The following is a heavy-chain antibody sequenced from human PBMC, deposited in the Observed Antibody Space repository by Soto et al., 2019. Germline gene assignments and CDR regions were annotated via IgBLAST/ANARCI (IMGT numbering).Heavy chain of an antibody. D-gene: IGHD2-15*01. J-gene: IGHJ4*02. V-gene: IGHV1-69*14. CDR1: GATFSSYA. CDR3: VRVVAIPGFPDN. CDR2: IVPNVDTS. Sequence: QVQLVQSGAEVRQPASSVKVSCKTSGATFSSYAITWVRQAPGQGLEWMGGIVPNVDTSTYAQKLQGRVTSTADKFTNTVYMELSRLRSDDTAVYYCVRVVAIPGFPDNWGQGTLVTVSS.